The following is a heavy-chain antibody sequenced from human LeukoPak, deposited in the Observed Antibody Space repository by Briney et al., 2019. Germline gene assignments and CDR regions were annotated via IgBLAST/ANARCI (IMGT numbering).Heavy chain of an antibody. V-gene: IGHV3-23*01. D-gene: IGHD5-24*01. CDR3: ARDGSWGWAQYDY. J-gene: IGHJ4*02. CDR1: GFNFSSHA. CDR2: ITSTASDR. Sequence: GGSLRLSCAVSGFNFSSHAMGWVRQAPGKGLEWVAGITSTASDRNYADSVKGRFTISRDNSKSTLDLQMNSLRAEDTALYYCARDGSWGWAQYDYWGQGILVTVSS.